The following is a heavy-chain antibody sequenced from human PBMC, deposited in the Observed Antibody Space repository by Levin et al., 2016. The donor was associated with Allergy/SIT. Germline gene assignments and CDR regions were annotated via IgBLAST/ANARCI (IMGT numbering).Heavy chain of an antibody. Sequence: GGSLRLSCAASGFTFDDYGMSWVRQAPGKGLEWVSGINWNGGSTGYADSVKGRFTISRDNAKNSLYLQMNSLRAEDTALYYCARAHNALGSGSRGGYFDYWGQGTLVTVSS. J-gene: IGHJ4*02. D-gene: IGHD6-19*01. V-gene: IGHV3-20*04. CDR2: INWNGGST. CDR3: ARAHNALGSGSRGGYFDY. CDR1: GFTFDDYG.